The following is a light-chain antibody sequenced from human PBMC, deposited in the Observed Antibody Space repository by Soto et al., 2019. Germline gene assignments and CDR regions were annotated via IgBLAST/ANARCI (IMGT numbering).Light chain of an antibody. Sequence: DIVMTQSPATLSVSPGERATLSCRASQSVSSDLLAWYQLKPGQAPRLLISAASTRATGVPARFSGSGSGTEFTLTISSLQSEDFAVYYCQQYNDWPGNLGQGTRLEIK. CDR1: QSVSSD. V-gene: IGKV3-15*01. CDR2: AAS. J-gene: IGKJ5*01. CDR3: QQYNDWPGN.